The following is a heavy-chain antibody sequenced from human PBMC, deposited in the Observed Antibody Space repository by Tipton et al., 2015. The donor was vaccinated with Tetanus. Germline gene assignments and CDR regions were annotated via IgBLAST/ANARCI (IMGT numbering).Heavy chain of an antibody. CDR1: GVSISSHY. V-gene: IGHV4-59*11. D-gene: IGHD1-26*01. CDR2: IYYNGRT. J-gene: IGHJ4*02. CDR3: ARVNSGNYLSFDY. Sequence: TLSLTCTVSGVSISSHYWSWIRQPPGKGLEWIGYIYYNGRTNYNPSLKSRVTISVDTSKTQFSLKLSSVTAADTAVYYCARVNSGNYLSFDYWGQGTLVTVSS.